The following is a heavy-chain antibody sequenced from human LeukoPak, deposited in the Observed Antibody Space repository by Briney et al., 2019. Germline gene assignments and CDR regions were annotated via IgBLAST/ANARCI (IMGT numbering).Heavy chain of an antibody. CDR3: ARDYVGFGSGSYEFDY. D-gene: IGHD1-26*01. CDR1: GYTFTSYG. Sequence: ASVKVSCKASGYTFTSYGISWVRQAPGQGLEWMGWISAYNGNTNYAQKLQGRVTMTTDTSTSTAYMELRSLRSDDTAVYYCARDYVGFGSGSYEFDYWGQGTLVTVSS. V-gene: IGHV1-18*01. CDR2: ISAYNGNT. J-gene: IGHJ4*02.